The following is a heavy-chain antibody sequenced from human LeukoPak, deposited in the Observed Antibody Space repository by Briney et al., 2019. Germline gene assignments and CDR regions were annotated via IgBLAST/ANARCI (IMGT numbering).Heavy chain of an antibody. D-gene: IGHD1-1*01. Sequence: PSETLSLTCTVSGDSIRNYFWSWIRQPPGKRLEWIGYISSRGATMYNPSLEGRLTFSVDTSKNQFSLMLRSVTTVDTAVYYCARGALLNVFEYWGPGSLVSVSS. J-gene: IGHJ4*02. CDR1: GDSIRNYF. V-gene: IGHV4-59*01. CDR3: ARGALLNVFEY. CDR2: ISSRGAT.